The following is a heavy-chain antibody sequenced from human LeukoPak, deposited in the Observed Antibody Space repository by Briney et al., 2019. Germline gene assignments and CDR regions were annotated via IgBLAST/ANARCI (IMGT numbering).Heavy chain of an antibody. CDR1: GFTFSSYG. V-gene: IGHV3-30*18. CDR2: ISYDGSNK. D-gene: IGHD2-15*01. J-gene: IGHJ3*02. CDR3: AKSRYFSGGSCPGDAFDI. Sequence: GRSLRLSCAASGFTFSSYGMHWVRQAPGKGLEWVAVISYDGSNKYYADSVKGRFTISRDNSKNTLYLQMNSLRAEDTAVYYCAKSRYFSGGSCPGDAFDIWGQGTMVTVSS.